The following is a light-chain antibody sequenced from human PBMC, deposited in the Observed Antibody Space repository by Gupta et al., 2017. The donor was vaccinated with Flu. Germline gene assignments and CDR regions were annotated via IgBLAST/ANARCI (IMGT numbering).Light chain of an antibody. CDR3: AAWYDSLNGPKWV. CDR2: SNN. J-gene: IGLJ3*02. CDR1: SSNIVSNT. V-gene: IGLV1-44*01. Sequence: QSVLPQSPPASATPGQRVTISCSGSSSNIVSNTVNWYQQLPGTAPKLLIYSNNQRPSGVPDRFSGSKSGSSDSLAISGLQSEDEADYYCAAWYDSLNGPKWVFGGGTKLTVL.